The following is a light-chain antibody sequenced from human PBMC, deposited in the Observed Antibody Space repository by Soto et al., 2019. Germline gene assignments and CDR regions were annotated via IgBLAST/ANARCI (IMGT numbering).Light chain of an antibody. Sequence: QSALTQPRSVSGSPGQSVTISCTGTNSDVGGYNYVSWYQQYPGKAPKLMISGVSERPSRVPDRFSGSKSGNTASLTISGLQAEDEADYYCCSYVDTDTWVFGGGTKVTVL. V-gene: IGLV2-11*01. CDR2: GVS. J-gene: IGLJ3*02. CDR3: CSYVDTDTWV. CDR1: NSDVGGYNY.